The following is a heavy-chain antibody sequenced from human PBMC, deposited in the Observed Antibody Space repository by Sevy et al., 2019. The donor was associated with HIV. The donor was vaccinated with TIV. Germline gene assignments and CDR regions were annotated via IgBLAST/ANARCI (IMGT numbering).Heavy chain of an antibody. CDR3: ARVSRRRLWWSLDS. CDR2: IGNKHNYHTT. CDR1: GFTFSDYD. D-gene: IGHD2-21*01. J-gene: IGHJ4*02. Sequence: GGSLRLSCAASGFTFSDYDMHWVRQAPGKGLEWVGRIGNKHNYHTTEVAGSVAGRLTISRDDLQNSMYLQMHSLKTDDTDVYYCARVSRRRLWWSLDSWGQGTLVTVSS. V-gene: IGHV3-72*01.